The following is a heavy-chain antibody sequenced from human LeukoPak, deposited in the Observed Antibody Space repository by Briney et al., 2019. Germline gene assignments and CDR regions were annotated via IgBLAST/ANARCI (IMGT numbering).Heavy chain of an antibody. D-gene: IGHD3-10*01. CDR1: GFSLSTSGVG. V-gene: IGHV2-5*01. Sequence: SGPTLVKPTQTLTLTCTFSGFSLSTSGVGVGWIRQPPGKALEWLALIYWNDDKRYSPSLKSRLTITKDTSKNQVVLTMTNMDPVDTATYYCALDYGAGTTVYFDYWGQGTLVTVSS. J-gene: IGHJ4*02. CDR3: ALDYGAGTTVYFDY. CDR2: IYWNDDK.